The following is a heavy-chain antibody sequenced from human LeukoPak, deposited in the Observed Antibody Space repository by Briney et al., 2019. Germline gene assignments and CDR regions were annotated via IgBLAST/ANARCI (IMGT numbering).Heavy chain of an antibody. Sequence: GASVKVSCKASGGTFSSYAISWVRQAPGQGLEWMGGIIPIFGTANYAQKFQGRVTITADESTSTAYMELSSLRSEDTAVCYCASDTTGSATRRPNYGMDVWGQGTTVTVSS. CDR3: ASDTTGSATRRPNYGMDV. CDR2: IIPIFGTA. J-gene: IGHJ6*02. CDR1: GGTFSSYA. D-gene: IGHD4-17*01. V-gene: IGHV1-69*13.